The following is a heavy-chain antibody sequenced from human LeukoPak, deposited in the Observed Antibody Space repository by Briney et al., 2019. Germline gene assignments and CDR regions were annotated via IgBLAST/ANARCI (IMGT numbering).Heavy chain of an antibody. CDR1: GGTFSSYA. J-gene: IGHJ4*02. CDR2: ISGSGGST. Sequence: GASVKVSCKASGGTFSSYAMSWVRQAPGKGLEWVSAISGSGGSTYYADSVKGRFTISRDNSKNTLYLQMNSLRAEDTAVYYCANYVDTAMDDYWGQGTLVTVSS. CDR3: ANYVDTAMDDY. D-gene: IGHD5-18*01. V-gene: IGHV3-23*01.